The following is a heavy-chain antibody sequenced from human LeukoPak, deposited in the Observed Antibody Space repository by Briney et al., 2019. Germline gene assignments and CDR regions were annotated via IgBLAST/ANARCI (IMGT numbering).Heavy chain of an antibody. V-gene: IGHV1-2*06. CDR3: ARGTVSAVTNWFDP. CDR1: GYTFTGYY. Sequence: ASVKVSCKASGYTFTGYYMHWVRQAPGQGLEWMGRINPNNGGTNYAQKFQGRVTMTRDTSISTAYMELSRLRSDDTAVYYCARGTVSAVTNWFDPWGQGTLVTVS. J-gene: IGHJ5*02. CDR2: INPNNGGT. D-gene: IGHD4-23*01.